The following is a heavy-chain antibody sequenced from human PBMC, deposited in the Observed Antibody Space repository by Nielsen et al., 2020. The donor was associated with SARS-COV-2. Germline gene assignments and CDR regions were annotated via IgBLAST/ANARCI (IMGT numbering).Heavy chain of an antibody. D-gene: IGHD1-1*01. V-gene: IGHV3-13*01. CDR2: IGTLADT. CDR1: GFTFSSYD. CDR3: ARSSVVTWNLFDY. J-gene: IGHJ4*02. Sequence: GGSLRLSCAASGFTFSSYDMHWVRQAPGKGLEWVSAIGTLADTFYPDSVKGRFTISRDNAKNSLYLQMNSLRAGDTAVYYCARSSVVTWNLFDYWGQGTLVTVSS.